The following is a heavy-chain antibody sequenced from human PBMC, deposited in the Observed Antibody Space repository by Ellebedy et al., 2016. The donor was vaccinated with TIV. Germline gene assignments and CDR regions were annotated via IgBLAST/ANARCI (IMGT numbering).Heavy chain of an antibody. Sequence: PGGSLRLSCATSGFAFSGFAMNWVRQAPGKGLEWVSSIGAGGSDVFYTDSVRGRFAISRDDAKTSRYLQMNSLRVEDTAVHYCVRFPRGAPFADYYYYMDVWGEGTTVTVSS. V-gene: IGHV3-21*01. CDR1: GFAFSGFA. CDR2: IGAGGSDV. J-gene: IGHJ6*03. CDR3: VRFPRGAPFADYYYYMDV. D-gene: IGHD3-10*01.